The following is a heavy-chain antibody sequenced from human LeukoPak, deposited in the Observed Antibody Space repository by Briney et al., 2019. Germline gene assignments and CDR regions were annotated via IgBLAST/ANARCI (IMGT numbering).Heavy chain of an antibody. CDR2: ISRSGSSL. CDR1: GFTFSDYY. J-gene: IGHJ6*02. V-gene: IGHV3-11*01. Sequence: PGGSLRLSRVASGFTFSDYYMTWTRQAPGKGLGYVSHISRSGSSLYYGDSVTGRFTISRDNAKNSLYLQMNSLRVEDTAVYYCAREVVVVPDYYYYGLDVWGQGTTVTVSS. CDR3: AREVVVVPDYYYYGLDV. D-gene: IGHD2-2*01.